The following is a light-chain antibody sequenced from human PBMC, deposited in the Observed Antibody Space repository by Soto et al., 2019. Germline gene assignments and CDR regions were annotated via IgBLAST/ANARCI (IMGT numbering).Light chain of an antibody. V-gene: IGKV3-20*01. CDR1: QSVSSSY. J-gene: IGKJ4*01. CDR2: GAS. Sequence: EIVLTQSPGTLSLSPGERATLSCRASQSVSSSYLAWYQQKPGQAPRLLIYGASSRATGIPGRFSGSGSGTDFTLTISRLEPEDFAVYYCQQYGGSPLTFGGGTKVDI. CDR3: QQYGGSPLT.